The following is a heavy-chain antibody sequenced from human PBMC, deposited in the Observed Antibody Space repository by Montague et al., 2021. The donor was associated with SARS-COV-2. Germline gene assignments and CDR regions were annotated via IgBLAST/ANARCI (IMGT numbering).Heavy chain of an antibody. CDR3: ARDTGLLGFGIDAFDI. CDR1: GFRFSSYS. Sequence: SLRLSCAASGFRFSSYSMNWVRQAPGKGLEWVSAISSSRSYIYYSDSVRGRFTISRDNAKNTLSLQINSLRAEDTAVYYCARDTGLLGFGIDAFDIWGQGTMVTVSS. V-gene: IGHV3-21*01. J-gene: IGHJ3*02. D-gene: IGHD3-10*01. CDR2: ISSSRSYI.